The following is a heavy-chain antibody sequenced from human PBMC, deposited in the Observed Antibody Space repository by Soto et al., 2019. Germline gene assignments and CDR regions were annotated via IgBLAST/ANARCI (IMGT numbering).Heavy chain of an antibody. CDR2: IKQDGSEK. D-gene: IGHD3-22*01. CDR1: GFTFSSYW. J-gene: IGHJ4*02. V-gene: IGHV3-7*05. Sequence: GGSLRLSCAASGFTFSSYWMSWVRQAPGKGLEWVANIKQDGSEKYYVDSVKGRFTISRDNAKNSLYLQMNSLRAEDTAVYYCARNLDSSGYYLDYWGQGTLVTVSS. CDR3: ARNLDSSGYYLDY.